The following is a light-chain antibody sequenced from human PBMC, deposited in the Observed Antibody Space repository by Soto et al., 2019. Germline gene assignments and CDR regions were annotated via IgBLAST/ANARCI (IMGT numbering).Light chain of an antibody. V-gene: IGKV3-20*01. Sequence: EIVLTQSPDTLSLSPGESATLSCRASQSVRSCYLAWYQQTPGQTPRLLIDSASSRATGIPDRFSGSGSGTDFSLTSSRLEAEDFAVYYCQQYGSSTRTFGQGTKVDIK. CDR2: SAS. J-gene: IGKJ1*01. CDR3: QQYGSSTRT. CDR1: QSVRSCY.